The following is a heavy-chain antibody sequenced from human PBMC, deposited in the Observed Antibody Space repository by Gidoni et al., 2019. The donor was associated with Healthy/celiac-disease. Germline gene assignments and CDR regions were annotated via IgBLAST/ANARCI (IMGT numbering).Heavy chain of an antibody. CDR3: TTDPPFTLDGSGSYLWGY. J-gene: IGHJ4*02. V-gene: IGHV3-15*01. CDR2: IKSKTDGGTT. CDR1: GFTFSNAW. Sequence: EVQLVESGGGLVKPGGSLRLSCAASGFTFSNAWMSWVRQAPGKGLEWVGRIKSKTDGGTTDYAAPVKGRFTISRDDSKNTLYLQMNSLKTEDTAVYYCTTDPPFTLDGSGSYLWGYWGQVTLVTVSS. D-gene: IGHD3-10*01.